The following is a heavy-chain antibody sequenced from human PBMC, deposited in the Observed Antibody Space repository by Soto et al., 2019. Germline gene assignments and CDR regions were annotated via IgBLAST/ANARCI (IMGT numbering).Heavy chain of an antibody. CDR1: GYTFTSYG. J-gene: IGHJ5*02. CDR3: VRRHVSATGIDWFDP. CDR2: INAANGDT. D-gene: IGHD6-13*01. V-gene: IGHV1-3*01. Sequence: ASVKVSCKASGYTFTSYGIHCVHQAPGQRLEWMGWINAANGDTKYSPKFQGRVTITRDTSASTAYMELSSLRSEDTAVYYCVRRHVSATGIDWFDPWGQGTLVTVSS.